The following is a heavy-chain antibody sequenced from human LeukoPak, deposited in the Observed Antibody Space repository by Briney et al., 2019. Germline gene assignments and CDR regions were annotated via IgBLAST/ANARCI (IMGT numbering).Heavy chain of an antibody. CDR2: ISGSGGNT. CDR1: GFTFSYYA. D-gene: IGHD5-18*01. J-gene: IGHJ4*02. V-gene: IGHV3-23*01. Sequence: PGGSLRLSCAASGFTFSYYAMCWVRQAPGKGLEWVSGISGSGGNTNYADSVKGRFTISRDNSKNTLYLQMNSLRAEDTAVYYCAKEGRSRIQLWNYYFDYWGQGTLVTVSS. CDR3: AKEGRSRIQLWNYYFDY.